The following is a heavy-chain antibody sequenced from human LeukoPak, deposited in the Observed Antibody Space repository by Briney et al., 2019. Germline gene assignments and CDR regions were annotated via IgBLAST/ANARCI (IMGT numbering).Heavy chain of an antibody. CDR2: IRYDGSNK. D-gene: IGHD3-3*01. J-gene: IGHJ4*02. CDR3: AKDIGFLEPYFDY. Sequence: GGSLRLSCAASGFTFSSYGMHWVRQAPGKGLEWVAFIRYDGSNKYYADSVKGRFTISRDNSKNTLYLQMNSLRAEDTAVYYCAKDIGFLEPYFDYWGQGTLVTVSS. V-gene: IGHV3-30*02. CDR1: GFTFSSYG.